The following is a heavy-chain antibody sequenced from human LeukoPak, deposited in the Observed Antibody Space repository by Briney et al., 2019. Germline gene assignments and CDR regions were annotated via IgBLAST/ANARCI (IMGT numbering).Heavy chain of an antibody. CDR1: GFTFSNYA. J-gene: IGHJ4*02. CDR2: ISSSSSYI. CDR3: ARGHLSGYCDY. D-gene: IGHD3-22*01. Sequence: GGSLRLSCAASGFTFSNYAMNWVRQAPGKGLEWVSSISSSSSYIYCADSVKGRFTISRDNAKNSLYLQMNSLRAEDTAVYYCARGHLSGYCDYWGQGTLVTVSS. V-gene: IGHV3-21*01.